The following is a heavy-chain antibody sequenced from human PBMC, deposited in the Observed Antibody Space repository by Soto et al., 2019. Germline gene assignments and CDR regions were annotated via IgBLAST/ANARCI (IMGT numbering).Heavy chain of an antibody. V-gene: IGHV3-7*01. CDR3: ARESRYNWNRSLYNWFDP. CDR2: IKQDGSEK. J-gene: IGHJ5*02. CDR1: GFTFSSYW. Sequence: EVQLVESGGGLVQPGGSLRLSCAASGFTFSSYWMSWVRQAPGKGLEWVANIKQDGSEKYYVDSVKGRFTISRDNAKNSLYLQINSLRAKDTAVYYCARESRYNWNRSLYNWFDPWGQGTLVTVSS. D-gene: IGHD1-20*01.